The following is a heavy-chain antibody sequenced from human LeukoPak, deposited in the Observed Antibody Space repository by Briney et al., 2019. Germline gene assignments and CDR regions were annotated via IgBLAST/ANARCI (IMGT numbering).Heavy chain of an antibody. CDR1: GGSISSNSYY. J-gene: IGHJ5*02. CDR2: VYYSGST. V-gene: IGHV4-39*01. D-gene: IGHD1-1*01. CDR3: ARHGNWNRGVDWFDP. Sequence: SETLSLTCTVSGGSISSNSYYWGWIRQPPGKGLEWIGSVYYSGSTYHNPSLKSRVTISVDTSKNQFSLKLTSVTAADTAVYYCARHGNWNRGVDWFDPWGQGTLVTVSS.